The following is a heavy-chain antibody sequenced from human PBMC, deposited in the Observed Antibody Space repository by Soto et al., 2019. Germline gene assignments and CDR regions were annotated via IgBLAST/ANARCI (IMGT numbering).Heavy chain of an antibody. V-gene: IGHV4-61*01. CDR2: IYYSGST. J-gene: IGHJ6*02. D-gene: IGHD3-9*01. CDR1: GGSVSSGSYY. Sequence: QVQLQESGPGLVKPSETLSLTCTVSGGSVSSGSYYWSWVRQPPGKGLEWIGYIYYSGSTNYSPSLKSRVTISVDTSNNQFSLKLSSVTAADTAVYYCARDRRYDTLTGAAYPSCGMDVWGQGTTVTVSS. CDR3: ARDRRYDTLTGAAYPSCGMDV.